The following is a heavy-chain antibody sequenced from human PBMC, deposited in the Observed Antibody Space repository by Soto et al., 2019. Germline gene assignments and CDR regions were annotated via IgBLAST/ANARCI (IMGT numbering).Heavy chain of an antibody. J-gene: IGHJ6*02. CDR3: AKSSSRAHNYGMDV. CDR2: FGGSGAGT. Sequence: GGSLRLSCVASGFSFSTYAMNWVRHTPGKGLEWVAGFGGSGAGTFNANSVKGRFAISRDNSKDTLYLQINSLRAEDTAIYYCAKSSSRAHNYGMDVWGQGTTVTVSS. D-gene: IGHD2-2*01. CDR1: GFSFSTYA. V-gene: IGHV3-23*01.